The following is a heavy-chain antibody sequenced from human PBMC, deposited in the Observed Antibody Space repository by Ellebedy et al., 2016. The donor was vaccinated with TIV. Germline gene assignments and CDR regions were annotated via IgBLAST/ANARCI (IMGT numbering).Heavy chain of an antibody. J-gene: IGHJ4*02. CDR1: GFTFSTYT. CDR2: IWSNGETT. CDR3: VRHWGFDY. Sequence: GGSLRLSXSASGFTFSTYTINWVRQAPGKGLEYVSTIWSNGETTYYADSVKGRFTVSRDNSKSTLYLQMSSLRPEETAVYYCVRHWGFDYWGQGTLVTVSS. D-gene: IGHD3-16*01. V-gene: IGHV3-64D*06.